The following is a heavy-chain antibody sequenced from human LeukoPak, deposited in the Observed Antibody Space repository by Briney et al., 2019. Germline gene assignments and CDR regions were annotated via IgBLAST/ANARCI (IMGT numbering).Heavy chain of an antibody. CDR3: AKPPLRFGEFPFDY. CDR1: GFTFRSYA. Sequence: PGGSLRLSCAASGFTFRSYAMSWVRQAPGKGLEWVSAISGSGGSTYYADSVKGRFTISRDNSKNTLYLQMNSLRAEDTAVYYCAKPPLRFGEFPFDYWGQGTLVTVSS. J-gene: IGHJ4*02. D-gene: IGHD3-10*01. CDR2: ISGSGGST. V-gene: IGHV3-23*01.